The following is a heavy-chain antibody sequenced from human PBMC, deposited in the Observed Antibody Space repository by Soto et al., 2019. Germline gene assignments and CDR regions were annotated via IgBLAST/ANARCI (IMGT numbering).Heavy chain of an antibody. J-gene: IGHJ4*02. D-gene: IGHD1-26*01. CDR3: AKVDVLVGDTDY. Sequence: EWSLRLSCAASGFTFSSYAMSWVRQAPGKGLEWVSAISGSGGSTYYADSVKGRFTISRDNSKNTMYLQMNSLRAEDTAVYYSAKVDVLVGDTDYWVQGTMGTVPS. V-gene: IGHV3-23*01. CDR2: ISGSGGST. CDR1: GFTFSSYA.